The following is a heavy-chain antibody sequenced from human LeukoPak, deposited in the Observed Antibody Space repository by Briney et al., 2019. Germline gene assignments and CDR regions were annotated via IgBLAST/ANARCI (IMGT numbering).Heavy chain of an antibody. Sequence: GASVKVSCKASGYTFTGYFMHWVRQAPGQGLEWMGWINPNSGGTNYAQRFQGRVTMTRDTSISTAYMELSRLRSDDTAVYFCARDQREIAAAGSFDNWGQGTLVTVSS. CDR3: ARDQREIAAAGSFDN. D-gene: IGHD6-13*01. CDR1: GYTFTGYF. J-gene: IGHJ4*02. V-gene: IGHV1-2*02. CDR2: INPNSGGT.